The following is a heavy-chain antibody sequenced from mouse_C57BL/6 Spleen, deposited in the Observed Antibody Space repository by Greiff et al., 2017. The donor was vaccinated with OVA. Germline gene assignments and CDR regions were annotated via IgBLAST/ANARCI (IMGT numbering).Heavy chain of an antibody. CDR1: GYTFTSYW. J-gene: IGHJ2*01. Sequence: VQLQQPGADLVMPGASVKLSCKASGYTFTSYWMHWVKQRPGQGLEWIGEIDPSDSYTNYNQKFKGKSTLTVDKSSSTAYMQHSSLTAEDSAVYCCAILGGWGQGTTRTVSS. CDR3: AILGG. CDR2: IDPSDSYT. D-gene: IGHD1-1*01. V-gene: IGHV1-69*01.